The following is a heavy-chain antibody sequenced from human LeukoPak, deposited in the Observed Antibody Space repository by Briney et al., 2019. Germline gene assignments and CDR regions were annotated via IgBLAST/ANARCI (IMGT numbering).Heavy chain of an antibody. Sequence: PGGSLRLSCAASGFTFSSYSMNWVRQAPGKGLEWVSYISSSSSTIYYADSVKGRFTISRDNAKNSLYLQMNSLRAEDTAVYYCARHTTVVPPHYFDYWGQGTLVTVSS. CDR3: ARHTTVVPPHYFDY. CDR2: ISSSSSTI. CDR1: GFTFSSYS. J-gene: IGHJ4*02. V-gene: IGHV3-48*04. D-gene: IGHD4-23*01.